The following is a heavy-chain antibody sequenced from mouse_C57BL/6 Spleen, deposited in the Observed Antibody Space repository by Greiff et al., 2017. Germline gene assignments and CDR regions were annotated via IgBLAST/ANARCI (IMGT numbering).Heavy chain of an antibody. CDR3: ARDQEAYAMDY. CDR1: GFTFSSYA. Sequence: EVQVVESGGGLVKPGGSLKLSCAASGFTFSSYAMSWVRQTPEKRLEWVATISDGGSYTYYPDNVKGRFTISRDNAKNNLYLQMSHLKSEDTAMYYCARDQEAYAMDYWGQGTSVTVSS. CDR2: ISDGGSYT. V-gene: IGHV5-4*01. J-gene: IGHJ4*01.